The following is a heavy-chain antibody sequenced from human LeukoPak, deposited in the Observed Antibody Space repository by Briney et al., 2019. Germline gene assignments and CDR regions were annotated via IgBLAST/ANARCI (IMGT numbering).Heavy chain of an antibody. V-gene: IGHV3-23*01. CDR1: GLTFSRYA. D-gene: IGHD3-10*01. CDR2: ISGSGGTT. CDR3: AKDLTQGLLWFAESTDAFDI. J-gene: IGHJ3*02. Sequence: PGGSLRLSCAASGLTFSRYAMSWVRQAPGRGLEWVSSISGSGGTTYYADSVKGRFTVSRDDSKDTLSLQMNSLRGEDTAVYFCAKDLTQGLLWFAESTDAFDIWGQGTMVTVSS.